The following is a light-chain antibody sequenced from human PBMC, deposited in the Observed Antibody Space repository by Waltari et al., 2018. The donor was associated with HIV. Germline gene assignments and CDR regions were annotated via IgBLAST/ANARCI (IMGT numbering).Light chain of an antibody. CDR3: SAWDDSLRATV. CDR1: FSNLGANT. J-gene: IGLJ1*01. V-gene: IGLV1-44*01. Sequence: QSVMSHPPSASGTPGQTVTISCSGRFSNLGANTVNWYQQIPGTAPRLLISGHQQRPSGVPDRFSGSRSGTSASLTIGGLQSEAEADYYCSAWDDSLRATVFGTGTRVTVL. CDR2: GHQ.